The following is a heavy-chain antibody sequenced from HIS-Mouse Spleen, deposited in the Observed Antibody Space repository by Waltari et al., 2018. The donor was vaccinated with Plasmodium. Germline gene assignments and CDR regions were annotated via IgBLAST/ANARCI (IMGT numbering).Heavy chain of an antibody. Sequence: VRQAPGQGLEWMGWINPNSGGTNYAQKFQGRVTMTRDTSISTAYMELSRLRSDDTAVYHCARVLGYKAAAGTFVEYFQHWGQGTLVTVSS. CDR3: ARVLGYKAAAGTFVEYFQH. J-gene: IGHJ1*01. V-gene: IGHV1-2*02. CDR2: INPNSGGT. D-gene: IGHD6-13*01.